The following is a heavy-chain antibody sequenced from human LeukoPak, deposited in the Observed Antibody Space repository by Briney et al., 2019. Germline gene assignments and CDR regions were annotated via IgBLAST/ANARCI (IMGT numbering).Heavy chain of an antibody. CDR3: AKYSDDYVWGTYRLMNFDY. J-gene: IGHJ4*02. V-gene: IGHV3-23*01. CDR1: GFTFSSYA. D-gene: IGHD3-16*02. CDR2: ISGSGGST. Sequence: GGSLRLSCAASGFTFSSYAMSWVRQAPGKGLEWVSAISGSGGSTYYADSVKGRFTTSRDNSKNTLYLQMNSLRAEDTAVYYCAKYSDDYVWGTYRLMNFDYWGQGTLVSVSS.